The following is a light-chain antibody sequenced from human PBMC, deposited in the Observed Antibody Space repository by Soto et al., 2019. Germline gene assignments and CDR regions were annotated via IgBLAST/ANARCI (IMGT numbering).Light chain of an antibody. Sequence: QSALTQPASVSGSPGQSITISCTGTSSDVGSYNYVSWFQQHPGKAPKLMIFDVDNRPSGVSNRFSGSKSGNTASLTISGLQAEDEADYYYSSYTSSSTLLVFGTGTKLTVL. CDR1: SSDVGSYNY. J-gene: IGLJ1*01. CDR2: DVD. CDR3: SSYTSSSTLLV. V-gene: IGLV2-14*03.